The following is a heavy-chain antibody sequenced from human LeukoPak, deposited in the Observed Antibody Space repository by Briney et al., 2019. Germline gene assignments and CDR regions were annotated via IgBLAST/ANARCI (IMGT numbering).Heavy chain of an antibody. J-gene: IGHJ4*02. CDR3: ARVTTGSSTLDY. CDR1: GGSISSYY. V-gene: IGHV4-4*08. CDR2: IYTSGST. Sequence: SETLSLTCTVSGGSISSYYWSWIRQPPGKGLEWIGRIYTSGSTNYNPSLKSRVTISVDTSKNQFSLKLSSVTAADTAVYYCARVTTGSSTLDYWGQGTLVTVSS. D-gene: IGHD4-17*01.